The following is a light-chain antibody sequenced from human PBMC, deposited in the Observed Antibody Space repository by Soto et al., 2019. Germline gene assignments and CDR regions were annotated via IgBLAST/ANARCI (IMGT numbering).Light chain of an antibody. J-gene: IGKJ1*01. CDR2: DAS. CDR1: QSISSW. Sequence: DIQMTQTPPTLSASVGDRFTITCRASQSISSWLAWYQQKPWKAPKLLIYDASRLESGVPSRLSGSGSGTEFTLTISSLQPDDFATYYCQQYNSYWTFGQGTKVDIK. V-gene: IGKV1-5*01. CDR3: QQYNSYWT.